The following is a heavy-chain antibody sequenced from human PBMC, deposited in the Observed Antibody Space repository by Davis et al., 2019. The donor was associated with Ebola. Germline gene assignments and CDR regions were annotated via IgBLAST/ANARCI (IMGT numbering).Heavy chain of an antibody. J-gene: IGHJ4*01. CDR2: IYPGDSET. CDR3: ARNEGGYTGYDGGGLDY. Sequence: GESLKISWKGEGDRGTSYGIAWVRQMPGKGLECMGIIYPGDSETRYSPSFQGQVTISADKSISTAYLQWSSLKASDSAIYYCARNEGGYTGYDGGGLDYWGHGTLITVSS. V-gene: IGHV5-51*01. CDR1: GDRGTSYG. D-gene: IGHD5-12*01.